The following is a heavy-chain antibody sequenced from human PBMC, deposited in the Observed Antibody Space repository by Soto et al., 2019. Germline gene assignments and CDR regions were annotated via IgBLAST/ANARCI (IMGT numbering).Heavy chain of an antibody. CDR2: IYYSGTT. V-gene: IGHV4-61*01. Sequence: PSETLSLTCTVSGGSVSSGFYYWTWIRQSSGKGPEWIGYIYYSGTTSYNPSLKSRVTMSRDTSKNLFSLELNSVAAADTAVYYCARGRYSYGHFDFWGRGTLVTVPS. CDR3: ARGRYSYGHFDF. D-gene: IGHD5-18*01. J-gene: IGHJ4*02. CDR1: GGSVSSGFYY.